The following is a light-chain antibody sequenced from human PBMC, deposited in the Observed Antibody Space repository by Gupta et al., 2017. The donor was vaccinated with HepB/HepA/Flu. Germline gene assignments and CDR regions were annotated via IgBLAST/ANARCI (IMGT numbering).Light chain of an antibody. V-gene: IGLV2-14*03. CDR2: HVT. CDR1: SSDVGLYNY. Sequence: QSALTQPASVSGSPGQSIVISCTGTSSDVGLYNYVSWYQQHPDKAPKNIIYHVTDRPSGVSDRFSGSKSGNTASLTISGLQAADEADYYCTAFTSTGTYVLGTGTKVTVL. CDR3: TAFTSTGTYV. J-gene: IGLJ1*01.